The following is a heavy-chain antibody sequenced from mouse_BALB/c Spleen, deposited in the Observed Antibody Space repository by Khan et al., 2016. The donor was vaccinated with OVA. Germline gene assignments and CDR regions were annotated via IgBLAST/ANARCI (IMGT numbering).Heavy chain of an antibody. CDR2: ISSGSSTI. J-gene: IGHJ1*01. D-gene: IGHD1-1*01. V-gene: IGHV5-17*02. CDR1: GFTFSSFG. Sequence: EVQLVESGGGLVQPGGSRKLSCAASGFTFSSFGMHWVRQAPEKGLEWVAYISSGSSTIYYAATVKGRFTIRRTNPKNTLFLQMSSLRSEDAALYYCATYGWWDWGAGTTVTVSS. CDR3: ATYGWWD.